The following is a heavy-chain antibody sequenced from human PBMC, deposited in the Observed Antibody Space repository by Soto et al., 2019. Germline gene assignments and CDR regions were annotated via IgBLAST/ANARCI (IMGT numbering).Heavy chain of an antibody. J-gene: IGHJ6*02. CDR2: IIPIFDTA. CDR1: GGTFSSYA. CDR3: ARTEEIHYGMDV. Sequence: QVQLVQSGAEVKKPGSSVKVSCKASGGTFSSYAISWVRQAPGQGLEWMGGIIPIFDTANYAQKFQGRVTITADESTSTAYMELSSLTSEDTAVLYCARTEEIHYGMDVWGLGTTVTVSS. V-gene: IGHV1-69*01.